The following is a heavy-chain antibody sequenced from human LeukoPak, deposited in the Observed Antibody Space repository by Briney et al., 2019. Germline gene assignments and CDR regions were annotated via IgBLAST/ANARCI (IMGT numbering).Heavy chain of an antibody. V-gene: IGHV1-69*02. Sequence: GASVKVSCKASGYTFTGYYMHWVRQAPGQGLEWMGRIIPILGIANYAQKFQGRVTITADKSTSTAYMELSSLRSEDTAVYYCARLSGVGEVADYWGQGTLVTVSS. D-gene: IGHD3-16*01. CDR2: IIPILGIA. CDR1: GYTFTGYY. J-gene: IGHJ4*02. CDR3: ARLSGVGEVADY.